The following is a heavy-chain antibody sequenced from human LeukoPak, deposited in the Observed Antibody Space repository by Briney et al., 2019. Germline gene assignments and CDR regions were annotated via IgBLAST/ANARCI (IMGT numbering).Heavy chain of an antibody. V-gene: IGHV3-33*01. Sequence: GGSLRLSCAASGFTFSSYRMHWVRQAPGKGLEWVAVIWYDGSNKYYADSVKGRFTISRDNSKNTLYLQMNSLRAEDTAVYYCARMASGQYGDVWGQGTTVTVSS. CDR3: ARMASGQYGDV. J-gene: IGHJ6*02. CDR2: IWYDGSNK. D-gene: IGHD2/OR15-2a*01. CDR1: GFTFSSYR.